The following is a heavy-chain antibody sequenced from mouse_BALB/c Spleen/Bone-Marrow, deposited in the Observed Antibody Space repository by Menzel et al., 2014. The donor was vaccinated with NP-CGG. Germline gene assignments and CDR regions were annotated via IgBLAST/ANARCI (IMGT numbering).Heavy chain of an antibody. D-gene: IGHD2-3*01. CDR3: ARWLLGYAMDY. V-gene: IGHV1-69*02. J-gene: IGHJ4*01. CDR2: IDPSDSYT. CDR1: GYTSTSYW. Sequence: VQLQQSGAELVKPGASVKLSCKASGYTSTSYWMHWVKQRPGQGLEWIGEIDPSDSYTNYNQKFKGKATLTVDKSSSTAYMQLSSLTSEDSAVYYCARWLLGYAMDYWGQGTSVTVSS.